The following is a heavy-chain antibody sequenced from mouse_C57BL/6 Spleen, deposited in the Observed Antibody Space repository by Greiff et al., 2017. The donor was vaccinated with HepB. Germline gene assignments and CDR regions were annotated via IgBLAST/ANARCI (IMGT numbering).Heavy chain of an antibody. CDR2: IYPRSGNT. J-gene: IGHJ2*01. V-gene: IGHV1-81*01. Sequence: QVQLKESGAELARPGASVKLSCKASGYTFTSYGISWVKQRTGQGLEWIGEIYPRSGNTYYNEKFKGKATLTADKSSSTAYMELRSLTSEDSAVYFCARDDGYYLDYWGQGTTLTVSS. D-gene: IGHD2-3*01. CDR3: ARDDGYYLDY. CDR1: GYTFTSYG.